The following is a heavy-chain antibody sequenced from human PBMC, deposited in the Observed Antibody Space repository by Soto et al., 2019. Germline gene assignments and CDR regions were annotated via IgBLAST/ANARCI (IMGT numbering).Heavy chain of an antibody. CDR1: GFTFSNAW. Sequence: EVQLVESGGGLVKPGGSLRLSCAASGFTFSNAWMMWVRQSPGKGLEWVGRIKSNTDGGATDYATPVKGRLTISRDDSKSTLYLQMSRVKAVDTPVYYFTTRFDPWGQGSLVT. CDR2: IKSNTDGGAT. V-gene: IGHV3-15*01. J-gene: IGHJ5*02. CDR3: TTRFDP.